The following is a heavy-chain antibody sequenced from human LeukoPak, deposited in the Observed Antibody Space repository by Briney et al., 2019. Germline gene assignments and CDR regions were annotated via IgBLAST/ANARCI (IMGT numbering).Heavy chain of an antibody. J-gene: IGHJ4*02. V-gene: IGHV3-48*01. D-gene: IGHD3-22*01. Sequence: PGGSLRLSCAASGFTFSSYSMNWVRQAPGKGLEWVSYISSSSSTIYYADSVKGRFTISRDNAKKSLYLQMNSLRAEDTAVYYCARGGMIVVPTRGFDYWGQGTLVTVSS. CDR1: GFTFSSYS. CDR3: ARGGMIVVPTRGFDY. CDR2: ISSSSSTI.